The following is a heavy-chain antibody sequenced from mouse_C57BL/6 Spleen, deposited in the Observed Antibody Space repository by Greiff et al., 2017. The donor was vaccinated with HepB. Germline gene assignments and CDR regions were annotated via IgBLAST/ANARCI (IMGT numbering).Heavy chain of an antibody. CDR1: GYAFSSSW. Sequence: QVQLQQSGPELVKPGASVKISCKASGYAFSSSWMNWVKKRPGKGLEWIGRIYPGDGDTNYNGKFKGKATLTADKSSSTAYMQLSSLTSEDSAVYFCARDTTVVAHYYAMDYWGQGTSVTVSS. J-gene: IGHJ4*01. D-gene: IGHD1-1*01. CDR3: ARDTTVVAHYYAMDY. V-gene: IGHV1-82*01. CDR2: IYPGDGDT.